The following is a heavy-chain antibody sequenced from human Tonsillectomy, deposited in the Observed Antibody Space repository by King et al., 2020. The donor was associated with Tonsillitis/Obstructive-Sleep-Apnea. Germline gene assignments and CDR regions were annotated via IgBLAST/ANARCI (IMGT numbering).Heavy chain of an antibody. V-gene: IGHV3-21*01. D-gene: IGHD3-22*01. CDR3: ARGAYYDSSGNAFDI. CDR2: ISSSSSYI. J-gene: IGHJ3*02. CDR1: GFTFSSYS. Sequence: VQLVESGGGLVKPGGSLRLSCAASGFTFSSYSMNWVRQAPGKGREWVSSISSSSSYIYYADSVKGRFTISRDNAKNSLYLQMNSLRAEDTAVYYCARGAYYDSSGNAFDIWGQGTMVTVSS.